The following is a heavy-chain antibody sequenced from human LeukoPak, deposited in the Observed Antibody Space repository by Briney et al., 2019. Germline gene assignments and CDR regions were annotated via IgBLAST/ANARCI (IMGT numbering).Heavy chain of an antibody. CDR3: ARDFPTYGSRSSRRGWFDP. V-gene: IGHV1-18*01. J-gene: IGHJ5*02. CDR2: ISAYNGNT. D-gene: IGHD6-13*01. Sequence: ASVKVSCKASGYTFTSYGISWVRQAPGQGLEWMGWISAYNGNTNYAQKLQGRVTMTTDTSTSTAYMELRSLRSDDTAVYYCARDFPTYGSRSSRRGWFDPWGQGTLVTVSS. CDR1: GYTFTSYG.